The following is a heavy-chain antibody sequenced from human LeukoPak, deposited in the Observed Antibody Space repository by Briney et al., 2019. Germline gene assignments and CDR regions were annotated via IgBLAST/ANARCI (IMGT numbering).Heavy chain of an antibody. CDR3: AREFYPHDY. Sequence: GGSLRLSCAASGFTFSSYGMHWVRQAPGKGLEWVSYISSSGSTIYYADSVKGRFTISRDNAKNSLYLQMNSLRAEDTAVYYCAREFYPHDYWGQGTLVTVSS. CDR2: ISSSGSTI. D-gene: IGHD2/OR15-2a*01. CDR1: GFTFSSYG. J-gene: IGHJ4*02. V-gene: IGHV3-48*04.